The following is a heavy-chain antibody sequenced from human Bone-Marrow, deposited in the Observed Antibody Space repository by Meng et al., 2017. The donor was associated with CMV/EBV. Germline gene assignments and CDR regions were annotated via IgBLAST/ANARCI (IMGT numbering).Heavy chain of an antibody. D-gene: IGHD2-2*01. CDR3: ARFLFTKCSSTSCPGGGYYYYGMDV. V-gene: IGHV1-69*05. Sequence: SVKVSCKSPGGTFSSYAISWVRQAPGQGLEWMGGIIPIFGTENYEQKFQGRVTITTDESTSTANMELSSPRSEDTDVYYCARFLFTKCSSTSCPGGGYYYYGMDVWGQGTTVTVSS. J-gene: IGHJ6*02. CDR2: IIPIFGTE. CDR1: GGTFSSYA.